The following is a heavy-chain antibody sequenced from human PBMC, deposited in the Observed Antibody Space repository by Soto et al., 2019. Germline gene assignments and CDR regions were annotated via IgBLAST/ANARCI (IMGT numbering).Heavy chain of an antibody. CDR2: VNTYNGNP. CDR1: GYTFTNYA. Sequence: QVQLVQSGGELKKPGASVKVSCKASGYTFTNYAISWVREAPGRGLEWMGWVNTYNGNPNYAQIFQGRVTMTTDTSTGTAYMELRSLKSDDSAFYYCARDSQYSTSWQRFDSWGQGTLVTVSS. CDR3: ARDSQYSTSWQRFDS. J-gene: IGHJ4*02. D-gene: IGHD6-13*01. V-gene: IGHV1-18*01.